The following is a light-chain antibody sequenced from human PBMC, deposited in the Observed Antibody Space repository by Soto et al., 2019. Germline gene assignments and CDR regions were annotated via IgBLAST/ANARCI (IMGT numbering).Light chain of an antibody. CDR3: LQDYNYPRT. CDR2: GAS. CDR1: QGMSSA. Sequence: AIQMTQSPSSLSASVGDRVTITCRASQGMSSAFGWYQQNPGKAPKLLIYGASNLQSGFPSRFSGSGSGTDFTLTVSSLQPEDFASYYCLQDYNYPRTFGQGTTVEIK. V-gene: IGKV1-6*01. J-gene: IGKJ1*01.